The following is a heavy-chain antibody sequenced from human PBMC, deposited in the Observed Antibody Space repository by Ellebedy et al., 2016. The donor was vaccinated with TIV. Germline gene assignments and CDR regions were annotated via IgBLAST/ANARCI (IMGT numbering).Heavy chain of an antibody. CDR3: VRYGRMAGSTWVFGYLEY. CDR2: IWYDGSIK. CDR1: GFTFSRYG. D-gene: IGHD4-23*01. V-gene: IGHV3-33*08. J-gene: IGHJ4*02. Sequence: PGGSLRLSCAASGFTFSRYGMHWVRQAPGKGLEWVAVIWYDGSIKYYADSVKGRVTISRDNSKNTVYLQMNSLRAEDTAVYYCVRYGRMAGSTWVFGYLEYWGQGTLVTVSS.